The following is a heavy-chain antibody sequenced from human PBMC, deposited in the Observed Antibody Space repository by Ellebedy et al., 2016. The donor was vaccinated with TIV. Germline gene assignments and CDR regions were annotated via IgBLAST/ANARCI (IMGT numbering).Heavy chain of an antibody. CDR3: ASRPVGADYYYYGMDV. D-gene: IGHD1-26*01. V-gene: IGHV1-18*01. Sequence: AASVKVSCKASGYTFTSYGISWVRQAPGQGLEWMGWISAYNGNTNYAQKLQGRVTMTTDTSTSTAYMELSNLRSEDTAVYYCASRPVGADYYYYGMDVWGQGTTVTVSS. J-gene: IGHJ6*02. CDR1: GYTFTSYG. CDR2: ISAYNGNT.